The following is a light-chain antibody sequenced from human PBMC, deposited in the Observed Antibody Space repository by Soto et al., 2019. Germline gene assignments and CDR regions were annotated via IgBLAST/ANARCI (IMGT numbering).Light chain of an antibody. J-gene: IGLJ2*01. Sequence: QSALTQPRSVSGSPGQSVTISCTGTSSDVGGYNYVSWYQQHPGKAPKLMIYDVSERPSGVPDRFSGSKSGNTASLTISGLQAEDEADYYCCSYAGRVVFGGGTKLTVL. V-gene: IGLV2-11*01. CDR2: DVS. CDR3: CSYAGRVV. CDR1: SSDVGGYNY.